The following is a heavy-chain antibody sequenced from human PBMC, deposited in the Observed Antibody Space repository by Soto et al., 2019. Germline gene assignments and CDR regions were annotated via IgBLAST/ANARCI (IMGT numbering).Heavy chain of an antibody. Sequence: GGSLRLSCATSGFILSDCALNWVRQAPGKGLEWVSYISSSSSVIDYADSVKGRFTVSRDNARNSLYLQMNSLRAEDTAVYYCARDLSWGSNWYYYMDVWGKGTTVTVSS. V-gene: IGHV3-48*01. J-gene: IGHJ6*03. CDR2: ISSSSSVI. CDR3: ARDLSWGSNWYYYMDV. CDR1: GFILSDCA. D-gene: IGHD7-27*01.